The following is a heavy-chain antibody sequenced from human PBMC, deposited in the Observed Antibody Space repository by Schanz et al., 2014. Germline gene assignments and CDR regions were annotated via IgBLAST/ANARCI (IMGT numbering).Heavy chain of an antibody. D-gene: IGHD6-13*01. CDR2: GPFDGSQK. J-gene: IGHJ4*02. V-gene: IGHV3-30*04. CDR1: GFTFSSYA. CDR3: ARGLIAAAGGAFDY. Sequence: QVQLVESGGGVVQPGRSLRLSCAASGFTFSSYALHWVRQAPGKGLEWVAFGPFDGSQKFYADSVKGRFTISRDNSKNTVYLQMDSLRPGATAVYYCARGLIAAAGGAFDYWGQGTLVAVSA.